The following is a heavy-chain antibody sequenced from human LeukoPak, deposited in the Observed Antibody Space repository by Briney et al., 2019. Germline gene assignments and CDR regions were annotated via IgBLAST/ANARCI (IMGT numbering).Heavy chain of an antibody. CDR3: ARDLGDGYNKGLFDY. Sequence: GASVKVSCKASGYTLTSYGISWVRQAPGQGLEWMGWINTYNGNTNYAQKLQGRVTMTTDTSTSTAYMELRSLRSDDTAVYYCARDLGDGYNKGLFDYWGQGTLVAVSS. J-gene: IGHJ4*02. CDR2: INTYNGNT. V-gene: IGHV1-18*01. D-gene: IGHD5-24*01. CDR1: GYTLTSYG.